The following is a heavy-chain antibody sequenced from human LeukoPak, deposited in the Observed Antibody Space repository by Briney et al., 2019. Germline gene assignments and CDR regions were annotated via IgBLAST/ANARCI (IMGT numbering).Heavy chain of an antibody. J-gene: IGHJ3*02. Sequence: GGSLRLSCAASGFTFSSYAMSWVRQAPGKGPEWVSSLRTTSNYKYYADSLKGRFTISRDNTKNSLYLQMNSLRAEDTALYYCAREGSGVLNAFDIWGQGTMVTVSS. V-gene: IGHV3-21*01. D-gene: IGHD3-10*01. CDR1: GFTFSSYA. CDR3: AREGSGVLNAFDI. CDR2: LRTTSNYK.